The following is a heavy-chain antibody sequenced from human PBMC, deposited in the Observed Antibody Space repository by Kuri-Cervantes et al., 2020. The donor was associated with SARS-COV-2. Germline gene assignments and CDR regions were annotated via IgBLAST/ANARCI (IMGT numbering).Heavy chain of an antibody. J-gene: IGHJ4*02. CDR1: GFTFSSYA. V-gene: IGHV3-64*01. CDR3: AKDKSVNFAKNYFDY. Sequence: GESLKISCAASGFTFSSYAMHWVRQAPGKGLEYVSAISSNGGSTYYANSVKGRFTISRDNSKNTLYLQMGSLRAEDTAVYYCAKDKSVNFAKNYFDYWGQGTLVTVSS. D-gene: IGHD3-9*01. CDR2: ISSNGGST.